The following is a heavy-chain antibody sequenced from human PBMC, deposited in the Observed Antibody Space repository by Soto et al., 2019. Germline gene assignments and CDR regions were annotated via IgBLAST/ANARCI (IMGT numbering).Heavy chain of an antibody. CDR3: TTGCSSTSCFLMNNWLDP. CDR2: IKRKPDGETT. D-gene: IGHD2-2*01. Sequence: ELRVVESGGGLVRPGGSLRLSCVASGFTFSSAWMSWVRQAPGKGLEWVGQIKRKPDGETTDYPAPVKGRFTISRDDSKNTLYLQMNSLKIEDTALYYCTTGCSSTSCFLMNNWLDPWGQGALVTVSS. J-gene: IGHJ5*02. V-gene: IGHV3-15*01. CDR1: GFTFSSAW.